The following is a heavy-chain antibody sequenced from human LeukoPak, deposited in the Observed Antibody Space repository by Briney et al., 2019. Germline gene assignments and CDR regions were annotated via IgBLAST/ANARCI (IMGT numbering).Heavy chain of an antibody. V-gene: IGHV3-23*01. CDR2: ISTSGGST. J-gene: IGHJ4*02. Sequence: GGSLRLSCAASGFNFSRYAMSWVRQAPGKGLEWVSVISTSGGSTDNADSVKGLFTISRDNSKNKLYLQMNSRRAEDTAVYYCAKKDCSTTSCYKAFDSWGQGTLVTVSS. CDR1: GFNFSRYA. CDR3: AKKDCSTTSCYKAFDS. D-gene: IGHD2-2*02.